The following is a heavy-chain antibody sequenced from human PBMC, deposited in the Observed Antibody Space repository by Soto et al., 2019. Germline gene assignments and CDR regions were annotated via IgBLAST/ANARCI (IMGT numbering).Heavy chain of an antibody. CDR1: GGSISSYY. CDR3: ARTIVGATIFGY. D-gene: IGHD1-26*01. V-gene: IGHV4-59*01. CDR2: IYYSGST. J-gene: IGHJ4*02. Sequence: SETLSLTCTVSGGSISSYYWSWIRQPPGKGLEWIGYIYYSGSTNYNPSLKSRVTISVDTSKNQFSLKLSSVTAADTAVYYCARTIVGATIFGYWGQGTLVTVSS.